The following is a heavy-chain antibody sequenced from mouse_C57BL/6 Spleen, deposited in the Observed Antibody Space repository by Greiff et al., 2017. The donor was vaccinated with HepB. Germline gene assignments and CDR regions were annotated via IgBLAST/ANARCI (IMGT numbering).Heavy chain of an antibody. J-gene: IGHJ4*01. Sequence: QVQLKESGLGLVAPSQSLSITCTVSGFSLTSYGVHWVRQPPGKGLEWLVVIWSDGSTTYNSALKSRLSISKDNSKSQVFLKMNSLQTDDTAMYYCARRDGYYDAMDYWGQGTSVTVSS. D-gene: IGHD2-3*01. V-gene: IGHV2-6*03. CDR1: GFSLTSYG. CDR2: IWSDGST. CDR3: ARRDGYYDAMDY.